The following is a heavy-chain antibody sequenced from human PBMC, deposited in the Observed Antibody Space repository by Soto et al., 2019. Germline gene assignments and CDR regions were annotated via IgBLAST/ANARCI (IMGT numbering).Heavy chain of an antibody. D-gene: IGHD3-9*01. V-gene: IGHV3-33*01. CDR1: GFSFSAHG. Sequence: QVQLVESGGGVVRPGTSLRLSCAATGFSFSAHGMHWVRQAPGKGLEWLAVINDGSEEGYADSVRGRFTISRDNARNILYLQMDNLRAEDSALYYCARDDLFVDTELDHWGQGTLVTVSS. J-gene: IGHJ4*02. CDR2: INDGSEE. CDR3: ARDDLFVDTELDH.